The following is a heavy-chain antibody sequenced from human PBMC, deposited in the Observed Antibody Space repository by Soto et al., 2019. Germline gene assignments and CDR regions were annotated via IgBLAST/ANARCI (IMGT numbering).Heavy chain of an antibody. CDR1: GFTFDDYA. Sequence: SLPLSCASSGFTFDDYAMHWVRQAPGKGLELVSGISWNSGSIDYADSVKGRFTISRDNAKNSLYLQMNSLRGEDTALYYCVRGSSGWSYWGQGTMVTVSS. J-gene: IGHJ4*02. CDR3: VRGSSGWSY. D-gene: IGHD6-19*01. V-gene: IGHV3-9*01. CDR2: ISWNSGSI.